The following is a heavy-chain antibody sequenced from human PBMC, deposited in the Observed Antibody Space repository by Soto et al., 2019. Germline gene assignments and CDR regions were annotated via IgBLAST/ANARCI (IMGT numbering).Heavy chain of an antibody. CDR2: IYYSGST. CDR3: ARAGTVTTGDAFDI. J-gene: IGHJ3*02. Sequence: PSETLSLTCTVSGGSISSYYWSWIRQPPGKGLEWIGYIYYSGSTNYNPSLKSRVTISVDPSKNQFSLKLSSVTAADTAVYYCARAGTVTTGDAFDIWGQGTMVTVSS. D-gene: IGHD4-17*01. V-gene: IGHV4-59*01. CDR1: GGSISSYY.